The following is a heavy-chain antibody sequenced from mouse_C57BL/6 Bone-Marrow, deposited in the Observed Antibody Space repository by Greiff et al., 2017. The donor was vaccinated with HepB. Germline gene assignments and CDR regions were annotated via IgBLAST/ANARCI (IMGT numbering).Heavy chain of an antibody. CDR2: ISSGSSTI. V-gene: IGHV5-17*01. CDR3: ARGGYPYAMDY. J-gene: IGHJ4*01. D-gene: IGHD2-2*01. CDR1: GFTFSDYG. Sequence: EVKVVESGGGLVKPGGSLKLSCAASGFTFSDYGMHWVRQAPEKGLEWVAYISSGSSTIYYADTVKGRFTISRDNAKNTLFLQMTSLRSEDTAMYYCARGGYPYAMDYWGQGTSVTVSS.